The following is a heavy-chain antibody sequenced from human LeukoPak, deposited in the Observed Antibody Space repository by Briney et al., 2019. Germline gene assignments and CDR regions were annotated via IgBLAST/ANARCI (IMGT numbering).Heavy chain of an antibody. V-gene: IGHV3-43D*03. D-gene: IGHD3-22*01. CDR3: AKRLDTSGFHFDY. Sequence: GGSLRLSCAASGFTFSSYSMNWVRQAPGKGLEWVSLISWDGGSTYYADSVKGRFTISRDNSKNSLYLQMNSLRAEDTALYYCAKRLDTSGFHFDYWGQGTLVTVSS. J-gene: IGHJ4*02. CDR2: ISWDGGST. CDR1: GFTFSSYS.